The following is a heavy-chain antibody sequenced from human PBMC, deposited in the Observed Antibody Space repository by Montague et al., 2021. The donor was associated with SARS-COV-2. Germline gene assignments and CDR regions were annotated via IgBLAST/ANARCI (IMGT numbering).Heavy chain of an antibody. D-gene: IGHD3-10*01. CDR1: SGSFRSYY. J-gene: IGHJ6*02. CDR3: ARPGAITLVRGMTKADFSSYGMDV. Sequence: SETLSLTCAVSSGSFRSYYWSWIRHPPGTGLELIGEINHNGSTTXXPSLEIRVSISVDTFNKQFSLKVTSVTAAGTAVYYCARPGAITLVRGMTKADFSSYGMDVWGQGTTVTVSS. V-gene: IGHV4-34*01. CDR2: INHNGST.